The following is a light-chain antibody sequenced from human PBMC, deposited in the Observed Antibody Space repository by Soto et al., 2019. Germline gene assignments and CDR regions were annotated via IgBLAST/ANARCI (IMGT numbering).Light chain of an antibody. J-gene: IGLJ1*01. CDR1: NSRSGSNY. V-gene: IGLV1-47*01. CDR3: AKWDDSLRVYV. Sequence: QSVLPQPPSASGTPGQRVTISCSTSNSRSGSNYVYWYQQLPGAAPKLLIYRNDQRPSGVRDRFSGSKSGTSASLAISGLRSEDEGDYFCAKWDDSLRVYVFGSGTKLTVL. CDR2: RND.